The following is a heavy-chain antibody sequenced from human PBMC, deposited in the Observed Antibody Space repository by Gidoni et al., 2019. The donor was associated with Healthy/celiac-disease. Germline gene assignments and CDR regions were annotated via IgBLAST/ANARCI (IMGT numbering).Heavy chain of an antibody. CDR2: IYYSGST. J-gene: IGHJ5*02. CDR3: ARRDQLLRFDP. D-gene: IGHD2-2*01. V-gene: IGHV4-39*01. Sequence: QLQLQESGPGLVKPSETLSLTCTVSGGSISSSSYYWGWIRPPPGKGLEWIGSIYYSGSTYYNPSLKSRVTISVDTSKNQFSLKLSSVTAADTAVYYCARRDQLLRFDPWGQGTLVTVSS. CDR1: GGSISSSSYY.